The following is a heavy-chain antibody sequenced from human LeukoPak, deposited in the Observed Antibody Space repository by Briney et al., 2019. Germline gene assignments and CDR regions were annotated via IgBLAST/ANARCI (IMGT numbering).Heavy chain of an antibody. D-gene: IGHD1-1*01. CDR1: GFTFDDYG. V-gene: IGHV3-20*01. J-gene: IGHJ6*02. CDR3: ARKGGNDKEGDYYNGMDV. Sequence: GGSLRLSCAASGFTFDDYGMSWVRQAPGKGLEWVSGINWNGGSTGYADSVKGRFTISRDNAKNSLYLQMNSLRAEDTALYHCARKGGNDKEGDYYNGMDVWGQGTTVAVSS. CDR2: INWNGGST.